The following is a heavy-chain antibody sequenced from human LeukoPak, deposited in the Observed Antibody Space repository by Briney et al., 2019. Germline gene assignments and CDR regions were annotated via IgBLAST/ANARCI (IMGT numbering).Heavy chain of an antibody. CDR2: INTNTGNP. V-gene: IGHV7-4-1*02. CDR1: GYTFTSYA. CDR3: ARDRISSGWRQTDQDVVGEFDTYVFDY. Sequence: GASVKVSCKASGYTFTSYAMNWVRQAPGQGLEWMGWINTNTGNPTYAQGFTGRFVFSLDTSVSTAYLQISSLKAEDTAVYYCARDRISSGWRQTDQDVVGEFDTYVFDYWGQGTLVTVSS. D-gene: IGHD6-19*01. J-gene: IGHJ4*02.